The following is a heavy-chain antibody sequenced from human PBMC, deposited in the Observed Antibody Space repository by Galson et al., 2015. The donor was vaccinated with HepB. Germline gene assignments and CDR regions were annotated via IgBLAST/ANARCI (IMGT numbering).Heavy chain of an antibody. CDR1: GYTFTSYA. CDR3: ARGRSSWYGPQVGWFDP. D-gene: IGHD6-13*01. Sequence: SVKVSCKASGYTFTSYAMNWVRQAPGQGLEWMGWINTNTGNPTYAQGFTGRFVFSLDTSVSTAYLQISSLKAEDTAVYYCARGRSSWYGPQVGWFDPWGQGTLVTVSS. CDR2: INTNTGNP. J-gene: IGHJ5*02. V-gene: IGHV7-4-1*02.